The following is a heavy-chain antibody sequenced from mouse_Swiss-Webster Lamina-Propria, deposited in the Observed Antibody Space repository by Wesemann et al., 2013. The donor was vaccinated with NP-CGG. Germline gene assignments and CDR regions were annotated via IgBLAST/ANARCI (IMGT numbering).Heavy chain of an antibody. Sequence: LEWIGVINPGSGGTNYNEKFKGKATLTADKSSSTAYMQLSSLTSDDSAVYFCARRSTTADYWGQGTTLTVSS. J-gene: IGHJ2*01. CDR3: ARRSTTADY. D-gene: IGHD1-2*01. V-gene: IGHV1-54*01. CDR2: INPGSGGT.